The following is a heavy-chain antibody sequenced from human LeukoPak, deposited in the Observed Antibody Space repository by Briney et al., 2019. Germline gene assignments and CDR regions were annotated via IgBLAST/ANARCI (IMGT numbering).Heavy chain of an antibody. Sequence: GGSLRLSCAASGFTVSSNYMSWVRQAPGKGLDWVSVIYSDGTTYYADSVKGRFTISRDNSKNTLSLHMNSLRAEDTAVYYCARAKDGTNILDYWGQGTLVTVSS. D-gene: IGHD5-24*01. CDR3: ARAKDGTNILDY. CDR1: GFTVSSNY. V-gene: IGHV3-53*05. J-gene: IGHJ4*02. CDR2: IYSDGTT.